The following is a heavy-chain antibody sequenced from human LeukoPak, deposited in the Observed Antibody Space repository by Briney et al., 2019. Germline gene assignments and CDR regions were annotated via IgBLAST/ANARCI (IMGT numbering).Heavy chain of an antibody. CDR2: IRSNGAYT. Sequence: GGSLRLSCAASGFTFSTYAMNWVRQAPGKGLEWVSAIRSNGAYTYYADSVKGRFTISRDNSKNTLYLQMNSLRAEDTAVYYCAKPPEGRSGFYGADYWGQGTLVTVSS. J-gene: IGHJ4*02. CDR3: AKPPEGRSGFYGADY. CDR1: GFTFSTYA. D-gene: IGHD3-3*01. V-gene: IGHV3-23*01.